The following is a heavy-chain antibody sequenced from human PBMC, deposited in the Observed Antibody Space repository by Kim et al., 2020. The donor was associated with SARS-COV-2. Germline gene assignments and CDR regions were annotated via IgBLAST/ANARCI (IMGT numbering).Heavy chain of an antibody. D-gene: IGHD5-12*01. V-gene: IGHV1-18*01. Sequence: ASVKVSCKASGYTFTSYGISWVRQAPGQGLEWMGWISAYNGNTNYAQKLQGIVTMTTDTSTSTAYMELRSLRSDDTAVYYCARDEGEMATIDYYYYGMDVWGQGTTVTVSS. J-gene: IGHJ6*02. CDR2: ISAYNGNT. CDR1: GYTFTSYG. CDR3: ARDEGEMATIDYYYYGMDV.